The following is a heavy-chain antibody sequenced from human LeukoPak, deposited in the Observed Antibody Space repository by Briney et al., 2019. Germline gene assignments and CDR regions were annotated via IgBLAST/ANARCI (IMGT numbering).Heavy chain of an antibody. CDR3: ARDSPSYSSGWGDFDY. CDR2: INTNTGNP. V-gene: IGHV7-4-1*02. Sequence: ASVKVSCKASGYKFTGYYMHWVRQAPGQGLEWMGWINTNTGNPTYAQGFTGRFVFSLDTSVSTAYLQISSLKAEDTAVYYCARDSPSYSSGWGDFDYWGQGTLVTVSS. J-gene: IGHJ4*02. CDR1: GYKFTGYY. D-gene: IGHD6-19*01.